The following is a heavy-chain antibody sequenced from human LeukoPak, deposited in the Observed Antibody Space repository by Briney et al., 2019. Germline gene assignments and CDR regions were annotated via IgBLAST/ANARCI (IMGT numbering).Heavy chain of an antibody. CDR3: AKDGHCSSTSCYTYDY. V-gene: IGHV3-23*01. CDR2: ISGSGGST. Sequence: GGSLRLSCAASGCTFSTSAMSWVRQAPRKGLEGGSAISGSGGSTYYADSVKGRVTISRDNSKNTLYLQMNSLRAEDTAVYYCAKDGHCSSTSCYTYDYWGQGTLVTVSS. CDR1: GCTFSTSA. J-gene: IGHJ4*02. D-gene: IGHD2-2*02.